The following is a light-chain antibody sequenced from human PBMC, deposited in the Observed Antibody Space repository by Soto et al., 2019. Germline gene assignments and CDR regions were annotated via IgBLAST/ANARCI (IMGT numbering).Light chain of an antibody. V-gene: IGKV3D-20*02. Sequence: EIVLTQSPGTLSLSPGERATLSCRASQSVSNNYLAWYQQKPGQAPRLLIYGASNRATGIPDRFSGSGSGTDFTLTISSREPEDFAVYYCQQRSNWPTFGQGTRLEIK. J-gene: IGKJ5*01. CDR2: GAS. CDR3: QQRSNWPT. CDR1: QSVSNNY.